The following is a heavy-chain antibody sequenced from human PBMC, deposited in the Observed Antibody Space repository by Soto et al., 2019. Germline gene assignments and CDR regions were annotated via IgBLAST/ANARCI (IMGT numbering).Heavy chain of an antibody. Sequence: PGGSLRLSCAASGFTFSSYAMSWVRQAPGKGLKWVSAISGSGGSTYYADSVKGRFTISRDNSKNALYLQMNSLRAEDTAVYYCAKDGDKSYYYYYYMDVWGKGTTVTVSS. CDR3: AKDGDKSYYYYYYMDV. CDR1: GFTFSSYA. CDR2: ISGSGGST. J-gene: IGHJ6*03. D-gene: IGHD7-27*01. V-gene: IGHV3-23*01.